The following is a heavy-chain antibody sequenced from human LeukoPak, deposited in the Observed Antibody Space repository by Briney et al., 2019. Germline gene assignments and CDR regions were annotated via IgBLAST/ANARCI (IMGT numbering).Heavy chain of an antibody. D-gene: IGHD3-16*01. J-gene: IGHJ6*03. V-gene: IGHV4-4*07. Sequence: SDTLSLTCTVSGGSISSYYWSWIRQPAGKGLEWIGRIYTSGSTNYNPSLKSRVTMSVDTSKNQFSLKLSSVTAADTAVYYCARDLWSADSYYMDVSGKGTTVTVSS. CDR1: GGSISSYY. CDR3: ARDLWSADSYYMDV. CDR2: IYTSGST.